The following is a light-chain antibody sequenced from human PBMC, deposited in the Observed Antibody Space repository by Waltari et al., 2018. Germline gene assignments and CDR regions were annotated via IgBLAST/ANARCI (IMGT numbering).Light chain of an antibody. Sequence: EIVMTQSPATLSVSPGERATISCRASQSVSRNFAWYQQKPGQAPRLLIYGASTRATGIPARFSGGGSGTEFTLTISSLQSEDFAVYYCQQYDSWPRAFGQGTKVEIK. V-gene: IGKV3-15*01. CDR2: GAS. CDR3: QQYDSWPRA. CDR1: QSVSRN. J-gene: IGKJ1*01.